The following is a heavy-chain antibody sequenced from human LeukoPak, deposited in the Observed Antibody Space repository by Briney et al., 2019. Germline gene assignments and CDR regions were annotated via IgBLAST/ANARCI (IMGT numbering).Heavy chain of an antibody. J-gene: IGHJ4*02. CDR3: ARDDIFSH. Sequence: GGSLRLSCTGSEFTFGDYSMSWVRQAPGKGLEWVSVIYSGGSTYYADSVKGRFTISRDNSKNTLYLQMNSLRAEDTAVYFCARDDIFSHWGQGTLVTVSS. CDR1: EFTFGDYS. V-gene: IGHV3-66*01. CDR2: IYSGGST.